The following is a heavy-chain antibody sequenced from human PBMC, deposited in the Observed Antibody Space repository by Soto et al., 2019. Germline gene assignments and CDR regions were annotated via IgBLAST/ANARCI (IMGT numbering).Heavy chain of an antibody. Sequence: SETLSLTCTVSSGSISSSNWWIWVRQSPGKGLEWIGEVYHSGSTNYNPSLKSRVAISVDKSQNQFSLSLNSVTAADTAVYYCARMKYSSSYFDYWGQGTLVTVSS. CDR1: SGSISSSNW. CDR2: VYHSGST. CDR3: ARMKYSSSYFDY. V-gene: IGHV4-4*02. J-gene: IGHJ4*02. D-gene: IGHD6-6*01.